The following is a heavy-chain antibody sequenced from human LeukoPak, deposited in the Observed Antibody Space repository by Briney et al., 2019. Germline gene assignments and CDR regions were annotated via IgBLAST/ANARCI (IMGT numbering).Heavy chain of an antibody. CDR2: IYYSGST. Sequence: PSETLSLTCTVSGGSISSYYWSWIRQPPGKGLEWIGYIYYSGSTNYNPSLKSRVTISVDTSKNQFSLKLSSVTAADTAVYYCARDHYGDYSDYWGQGTLVTVSS. V-gene: IGHV4-59*01. D-gene: IGHD4-17*01. CDR3: ARDHYGDYSDY. J-gene: IGHJ4*02. CDR1: GGSISSYY.